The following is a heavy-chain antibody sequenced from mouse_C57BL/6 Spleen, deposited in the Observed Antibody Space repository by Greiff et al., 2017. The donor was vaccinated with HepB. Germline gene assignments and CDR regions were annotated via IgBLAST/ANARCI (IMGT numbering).Heavy chain of an antibody. CDR1: GYTFTSYW. D-gene: IGHD2-4*01. V-gene: IGHV1-52*01. CDR2: IDPSDSET. Sequence: QVQLKQPGAELVMPGSSVKLSCKASGYTFTSYWMHWVKQRPIQGLEWIGNIDPSDSETHYNQKFKDKATLTVDKSSSTAYMQRSSLTSEDSAVYYCATIYYDYDVDYWGQGTTLTVSS. J-gene: IGHJ2*01. CDR3: ATIYYDYDVDY.